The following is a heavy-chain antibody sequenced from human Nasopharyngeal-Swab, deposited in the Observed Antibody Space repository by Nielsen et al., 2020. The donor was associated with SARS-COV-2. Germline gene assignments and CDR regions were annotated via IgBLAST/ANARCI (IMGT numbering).Heavy chain of an antibody. D-gene: IGHD5-18*01. CDR3: AKKAPGVGQLWYDY. V-gene: IGHV3-23*03. J-gene: IGHJ4*02. CDR2: IYSGGSST. Sequence: LSLTCAASGFTFISYAMSWVRQAPGKGLEWVSVIYSGGSSTYYADSVKGRFTISRDNSKNTLYLQMNSLRAEDTAVYYCAKKAPGVGQLWYDYWGQGTLVTVSS. CDR1: GFTFISYA.